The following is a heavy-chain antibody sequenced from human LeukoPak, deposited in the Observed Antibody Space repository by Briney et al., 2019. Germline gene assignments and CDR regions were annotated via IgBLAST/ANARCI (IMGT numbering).Heavy chain of an antibody. D-gene: IGHD3-16*01. CDR1: GFTFSSYA. CDR3: AKDRYGGDYHYYGMDV. Sequence: PGGSLRLSCAASGFTFSSYAMSWVRQAPGKGLEWVSAISGSGGSTYYADSVKGRFTISRDNSKNTLYLQMNSLRAEDTAVYYCAKDRYGGDYHYYGMDVWGQGTTVTVSS. J-gene: IGHJ6*02. V-gene: IGHV3-23*01. CDR2: ISGSGGST.